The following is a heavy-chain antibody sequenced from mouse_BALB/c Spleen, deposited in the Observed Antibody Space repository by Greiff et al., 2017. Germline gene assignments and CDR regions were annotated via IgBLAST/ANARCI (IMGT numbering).Heavy chain of an antibody. Sequence: EVQRVESGGGLVQPGGSLRLSCATSGFTFTDYYMSWVRQPPGKALEWLGFIRNKANGYTTEYSASVKGRFTISRDNSQSILYLQMNTLRAEDSATYYCARDTPDGYFDYWGQGTTLTVSS. CDR2: IRNKANGYTT. CDR3: ARDTPDGYFDY. CDR1: GFTFTDYY. J-gene: IGHJ2*01. D-gene: IGHD2-3*01. V-gene: IGHV7-3*02.